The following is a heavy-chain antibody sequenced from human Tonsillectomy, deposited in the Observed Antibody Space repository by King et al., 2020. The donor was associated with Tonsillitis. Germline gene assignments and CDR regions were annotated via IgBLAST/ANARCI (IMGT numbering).Heavy chain of an antibody. J-gene: IGHJ5*02. CDR2: IYYSGST. D-gene: IGHD3-22*01. V-gene: IGHV4-59*01. CDR1: GGSISSYY. Sequence: VQLQESGPGLVKPSETLSLTCTVSGGSISSYYWSWIRQPPGKGLEWIGYIYYSGSTKYNPSLKSRVTISVDTSKNQFSLKLISVTAAYTAVYYCARAISYYDSSGYYTGWFDPWGQGTLVTVSS. CDR3: ARAISYYDSSGYYTGWFDP.